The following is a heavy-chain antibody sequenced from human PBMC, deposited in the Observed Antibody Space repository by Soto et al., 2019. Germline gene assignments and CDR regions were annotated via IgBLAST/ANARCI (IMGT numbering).Heavy chain of an antibody. V-gene: IGHV3-23*01. Sequence: GGSLRLSCAASGFSFRNYAMSWVRQAPGKGLEWISTLTGSSSNIYYADSVKGRFAISRDNSRNTLYLQMNSLTAEDTAVYYCAKPYYDSSGPFDYWGQGTLVTVSS. CDR2: LTGSSSNI. D-gene: IGHD3-22*01. CDR3: AKPYYDSSGPFDY. J-gene: IGHJ4*02. CDR1: GFSFRNYA.